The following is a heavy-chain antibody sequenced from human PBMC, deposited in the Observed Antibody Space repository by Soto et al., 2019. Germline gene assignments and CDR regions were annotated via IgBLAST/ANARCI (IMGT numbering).Heavy chain of an antibody. J-gene: IGHJ4*02. CDR2: ISSDGKDK. D-gene: IGHD3-10*01. V-gene: IGHV3-30*18. Sequence: QVLLVESGGGVVQPGRSLRLSCAASGFTFSSYAIHWVRQAPGKGLEWVAVISSDGKDKYSADSMKGRFAISRDNSKNTLYLQMNSLRAEDTAVYYCAKDSGRGSADYYFDYWGQGTLVTVSS. CDR1: GFTFSSYA. CDR3: AKDSGRGSADYYFDY.